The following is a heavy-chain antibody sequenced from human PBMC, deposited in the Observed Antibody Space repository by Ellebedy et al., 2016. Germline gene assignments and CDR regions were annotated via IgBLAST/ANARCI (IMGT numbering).Heavy chain of an antibody. CDR3: ASTRAAAGIGYYGMDV. CDR2: IFYSGVT. D-gene: IGHD6-13*01. V-gene: IGHV4-30-4*01. J-gene: IGHJ6*02. CDR1: GGSISSYDYY. Sequence: SETLSLTCTVSGGSISSYDYYWSWIRQSPGKGLEWIGYIFYSGVTYYNPSLKSRVTKSVDTAKNQFSLKLSSVTAADTAVYYCASTRAAAGIGYYGMDVWGQGTTVTVSS.